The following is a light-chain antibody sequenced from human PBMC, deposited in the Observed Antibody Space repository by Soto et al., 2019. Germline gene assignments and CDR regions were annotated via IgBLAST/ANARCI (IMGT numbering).Light chain of an antibody. CDR2: SNN. J-gene: IGLJ2*01. V-gene: IGLV1-40*01. CDR3: QSFDSSLSGCV. CDR1: SSNIGAGYD. Sequence: QSVLTQPPSVSGAPRQRVTISCTGSSSNIGAGYDVHWYQHLPGTAPKLLIYSNNNRPSGVPDRFSVSKSGPSASLAITGLQAEDGADYYCQSFDSSLSGCVFGGGTKLTVL.